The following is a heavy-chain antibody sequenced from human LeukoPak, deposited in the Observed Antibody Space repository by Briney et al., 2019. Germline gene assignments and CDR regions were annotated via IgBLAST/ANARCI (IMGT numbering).Heavy chain of an antibody. J-gene: IGHJ4*02. D-gene: IGHD3-22*01. V-gene: IGHV4-34*01. Sequence: PETLSLTCALYGGSFSGYYWSWIRQPPGKGLEWIGEINHSGSTNYNPSLKSRVTISVDTSKNQFSLKLSSVTAADTAVYYCARHLRSSGWLSFGFDYWGQGTLVTVSS. CDR3: ARHLRSSGWLSFGFDY. CDR2: INHSGST. CDR1: GGSFSGYY.